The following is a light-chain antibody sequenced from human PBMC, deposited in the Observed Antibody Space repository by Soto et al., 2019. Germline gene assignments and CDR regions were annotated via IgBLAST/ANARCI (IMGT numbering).Light chain of an antibody. Sequence: EIVLTQSPGILSLSPGERATLSCRASQSIDSKFFAWYQQKPGQAPRLLIYGASSRATGVPDRFSGSGSASNFTLPSPRLEPEDFAVYYCQQFGPTYTFGQGTKWKIK. CDR2: GAS. CDR3: QQFGPTYT. V-gene: IGKV3-20*01. J-gene: IGKJ2*01. CDR1: QSIDSKF.